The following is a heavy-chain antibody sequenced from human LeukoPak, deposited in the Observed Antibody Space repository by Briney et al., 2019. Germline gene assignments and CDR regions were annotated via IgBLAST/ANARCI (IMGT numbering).Heavy chain of an antibody. Sequence: ASVKVSCKASGYTFSSYGISWVRQAPGQGLEWMGWDSAYNGNTNYAQKVQGRVTMTTDTSTSTAYMELRSLRSDDTAVYYCARDVKSYYHDSSGYRWDYWGQGTLVTVSS. CDR1: GYTFSSYG. CDR2: DSAYNGNT. D-gene: IGHD3-22*01. V-gene: IGHV1-18*01. J-gene: IGHJ4*02. CDR3: ARDVKSYYHDSSGYRWDY.